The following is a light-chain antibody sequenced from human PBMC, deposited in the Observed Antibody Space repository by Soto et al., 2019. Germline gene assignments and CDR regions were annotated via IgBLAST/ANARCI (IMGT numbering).Light chain of an antibody. J-gene: IGKJ2*01. CDR2: GAS. V-gene: IGKV3-20*01. CDR1: QSVRSSY. CDR3: QQYGSSPYT. Sequence: EIVLTQSPGTLSLSPGERATLSCTASQSVRSSYLAWYQQKPGQAPRLLIYGASSRATGIPDRFSGSGSGTDFPLTISRLEPEDFAVYYCQQYGSSPYTFGQGTKLEIK.